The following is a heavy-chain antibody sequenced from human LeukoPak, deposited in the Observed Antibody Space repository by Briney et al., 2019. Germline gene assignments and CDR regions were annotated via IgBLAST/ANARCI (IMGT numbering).Heavy chain of an antibody. CDR2: IQYDGNNK. CDR3: AKDLYRSSYYRDY. V-gene: IGHV3-30*02. Sequence: GGSLRLSCAASAFSFSNYGMHWVRQAPGKGLEWVAFIQYDGNNKYYGDSVKGRFTVYRDNSKNTLYLQMNSLRGEDTAVYYCAKDLYRSSYYRDYWGQGTLVTVSS. D-gene: IGHD6-6*01. J-gene: IGHJ4*02. CDR1: AFSFSNYG.